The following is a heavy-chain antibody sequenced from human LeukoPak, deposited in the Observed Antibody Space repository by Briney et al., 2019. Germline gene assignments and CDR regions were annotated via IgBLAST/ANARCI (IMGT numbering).Heavy chain of an antibody. V-gene: IGHV1-69*05. J-gene: IGHJ4*02. CDR1: GYTFTSYG. Sequence: WASVKVSCKASGYTFTSYGISWVRQAPGQGLEWMGGIIPIFGTANYAQKFQGRVTITTDESTSTAYMELSSLRSEDTAVYYCARESAGVSSSWYGSDYWGQGTLVTVSS. CDR3: ARESAGVSSSWYGSDY. D-gene: IGHD6-13*01. CDR2: IIPIFGTA.